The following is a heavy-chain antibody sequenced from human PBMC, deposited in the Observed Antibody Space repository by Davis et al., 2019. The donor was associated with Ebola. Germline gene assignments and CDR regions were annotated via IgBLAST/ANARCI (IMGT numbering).Heavy chain of an antibody. V-gene: IGHV3-73*01. CDR3: AKARIAVAGALFDY. J-gene: IGHJ4*02. D-gene: IGHD6-19*01. Sequence: GESLKISCAASGFTFSGSAMHWVRQASGKGLEWVGRIRSKANSYATAYAASVKGRFTISRDNSKNTLYLQMDSLRAEDTAVYYCAKARIAVAGALFDYWGQGTLVTVSS. CDR1: GFTFSGSA. CDR2: IRSKANSYAT.